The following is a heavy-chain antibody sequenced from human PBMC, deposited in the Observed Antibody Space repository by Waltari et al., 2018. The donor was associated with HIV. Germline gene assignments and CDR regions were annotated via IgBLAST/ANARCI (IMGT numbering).Heavy chain of an antibody. CDR3: AREDSSGIDAFDI. Sequence: QVHLQESGPGLVKPSETLSLTCSVSGGSLSHYYWSWIRQAPGKGLEWIGYVYHSGTTSYNPSLKSRFIISVDTSKNQFSLTVNSVTAADTALYYCAREDSSGIDAFDIWGRGTMVIVSS. CDR2: VYHSGTT. V-gene: IGHV4-59*12. D-gene: IGHD3-22*01. CDR1: GGSLSHYY. J-gene: IGHJ3*02.